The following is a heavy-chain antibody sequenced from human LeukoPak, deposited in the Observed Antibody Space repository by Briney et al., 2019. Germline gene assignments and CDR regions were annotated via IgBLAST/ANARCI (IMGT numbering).Heavy chain of an antibody. J-gene: IGHJ4*02. CDR1: GGSISSSSYY. D-gene: IGHD3-10*01. Sequence: SETLSLTCTVSGGSISSSSYYWGWIRQPPGKGLEWIGSIYYSGSTYYNPSLKSRVTISVDTSKNQFSLKLSSVTAADTAVYYCARHEGYYYGSGSYFSAPYYFDYWGQGTLVTVSS. CDR3: ARHEGYYYGSGSYFSAPYYFDY. CDR2: IYYSGST. V-gene: IGHV4-39*01.